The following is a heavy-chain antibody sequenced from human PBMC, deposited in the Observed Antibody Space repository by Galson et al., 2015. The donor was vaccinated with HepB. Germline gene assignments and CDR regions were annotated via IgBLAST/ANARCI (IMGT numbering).Heavy chain of an antibody. CDR3: ARGARGVNVGSANYYGMDV. CDR2: SRNKANSYTT. D-gene: IGHD4/OR15-4a*01. CDR1: GFTFSDHY. V-gene: IGHV3-72*01. Sequence: SLRLSCAASGFTFSDHYMDWVRQAPGKGLEWVGRSRNKANSYTTEYVASVRGRFTISRDESMNSLYLQMNSLKTEDTAVYYCARGARGVNVGSANYYGMDVWGQGTTVTVPS. J-gene: IGHJ6*02.